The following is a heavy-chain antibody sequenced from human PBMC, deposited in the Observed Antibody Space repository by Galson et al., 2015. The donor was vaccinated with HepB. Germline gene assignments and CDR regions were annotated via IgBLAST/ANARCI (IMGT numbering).Heavy chain of an antibody. CDR1: GFSFRSSA. J-gene: IGHJ1*01. D-gene: IGHD2-8*02. V-gene: IGHV3-23*01. Sequence: SLRLSCAASGFSFRSSAMTWVRQTPGMGLEWVSAISGDSNYIYYGDSVKGRFTISRDNSKNTLYLQMNSLRAEDTAAYYCASEGKFCTGGSCQHWGQGTLVTVSP. CDR3: ASEGKFCTGGSCQH. CDR2: ISGDSNYI.